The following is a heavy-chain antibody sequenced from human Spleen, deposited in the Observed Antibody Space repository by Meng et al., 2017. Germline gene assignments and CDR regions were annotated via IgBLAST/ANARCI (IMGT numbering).Heavy chain of an antibody. CDR1: VFTFSNAW. J-gene: IGHJ4*02. D-gene: IGHD3-3*01. V-gene: IGHV3-15*01. CDR3: GDDFWC. CDR2: IKSITDGETT. Sequence: EVQRVESGGGVVKPRGSLRLSCEGSVFTFSNAWTSWVRQAPGKGLKWLGRIKSITDGETTDYAAPVKDRFYISRDDSINTVYLQMHSLQTEDTAVYYCGDDFWCWGQGTLATFPS.